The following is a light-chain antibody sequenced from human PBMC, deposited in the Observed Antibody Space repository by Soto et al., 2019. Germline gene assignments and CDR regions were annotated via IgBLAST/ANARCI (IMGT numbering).Light chain of an antibody. CDR2: AAS. CDR3: QQYGTSKLT. J-gene: IGKJ4*01. V-gene: IGKV3-20*01. Sequence: EIVLTQSPATLSVSPGEGATLSCSASQNVYTDLAWYQQKPGQAPRLLIYAASSRATGTPDRFSGSGSGTDFTLTISGLEPEDFAVYYCQQYGTSKLTFGGGTKVDI. CDR1: QNVYTD.